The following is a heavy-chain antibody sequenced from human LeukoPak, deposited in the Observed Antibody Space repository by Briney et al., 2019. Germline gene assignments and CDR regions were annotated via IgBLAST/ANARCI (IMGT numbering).Heavy chain of an antibody. J-gene: IGHJ4*02. CDR1: GGSIRSYY. D-gene: IGHD3-3*01. CDR2: IYYSGST. V-gene: IGHV4-59*01. CDR3: ARIDAESASSSLDY. Sequence: PSETLSLTCTVSGGSIRSYYWSWIRQPPGKGLEWIGYIYYSGSTDYNPSLQSRVTMSVEASKNQFSLKLTSVTAADTAVYYCARIDAESASSSLDYWGQGTLVTVSS.